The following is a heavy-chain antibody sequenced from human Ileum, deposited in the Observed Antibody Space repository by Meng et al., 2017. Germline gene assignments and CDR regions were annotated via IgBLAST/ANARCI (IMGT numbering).Heavy chain of an antibody. V-gene: IGHV1-18*01. Sequence: QVQPVQSGPEVKKPGASAKVPCKASDYTFMGYGVSWVRQAPGQGLEWMAWLGAHDGDTSHAPKFQGRVTVSADRPAATAYMELRSLRSDDTAVYYCARGTPGRSYSDYWGQGTLVTVSS. CDR3: ARGTPGRSYSDY. J-gene: IGHJ4*02. CDR1: DYTFMGYG. D-gene: IGHD3-10*01. CDR2: LGAHDGDT.